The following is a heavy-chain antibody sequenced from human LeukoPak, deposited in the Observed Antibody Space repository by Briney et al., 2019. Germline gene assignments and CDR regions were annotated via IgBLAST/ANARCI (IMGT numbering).Heavy chain of an antibody. Sequence: GGSLRLSCEASEFSFTNYWMYWVRQAPGKGLAWVSAINTDGSTTTYADSVKGRFTISRDNARNTLYLQMNSLRAGDTAVYYCARALFQVPYYFDFWGQGTLVTVSS. J-gene: IGHJ4*02. CDR3: ARALFQVPYYFDF. CDR1: EFSFTNYW. CDR2: INTDGSTT. D-gene: IGHD2-2*01. V-gene: IGHV3-74*01.